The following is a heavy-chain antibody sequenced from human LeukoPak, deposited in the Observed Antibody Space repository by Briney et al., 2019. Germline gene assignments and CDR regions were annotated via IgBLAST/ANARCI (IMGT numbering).Heavy chain of an antibody. Sequence: SETLSLTCAVYGGSFSGYYWSGLRQPPGKGREWIGEINHSGSTNYNPSLKSRVTISLDTSKNQFSLKLRSVTAADPAVYYCASITMVREGYWGQGTLVTVS. CDR2: INHSGST. CDR1: GGSFSGYY. J-gene: IGHJ4*02. D-gene: IGHD3-10*01. CDR3: ASITMVREGY. V-gene: IGHV4-34*01.